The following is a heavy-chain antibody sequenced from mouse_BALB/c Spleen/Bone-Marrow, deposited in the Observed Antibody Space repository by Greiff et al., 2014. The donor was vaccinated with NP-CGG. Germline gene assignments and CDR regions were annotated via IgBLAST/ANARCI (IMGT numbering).Heavy chain of an antibody. Sequence: QVQLQQSGAELMKPGASVKISCKATGYTFSSYWIEWVKQRPGHGLEWIGEILPGRGSTNYNEKFKGEATFTSDTSSNTAYMQLSSLTSEDSAVYYCARWDTTAMDYWGQGTSVTVSS. CDR1: GYTFSSYW. D-gene: IGHD1-1*01. J-gene: IGHJ4*01. CDR2: ILPGRGST. CDR3: ARWDTTAMDY. V-gene: IGHV1-9*01.